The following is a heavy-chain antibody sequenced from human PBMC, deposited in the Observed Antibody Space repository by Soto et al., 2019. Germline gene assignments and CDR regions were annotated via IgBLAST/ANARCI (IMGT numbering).Heavy chain of an antibody. CDR2: ISSTGGTT. Sequence: LRLSWAASGFTSSSYAMNWVRQAPGQGLEWVSSISSTGGTTYSRDSVKGRFTISRDNSKNMLYLLLISLRADDTAVYYCAKDRIPTTGTLYGMDVWGRGTTVTVSS. CDR3: AKDRIPTTGTLYGMDV. J-gene: IGHJ6*02. CDR1: GFTSSSYA. V-gene: IGHV3-23*01. D-gene: IGHD1-1*01.